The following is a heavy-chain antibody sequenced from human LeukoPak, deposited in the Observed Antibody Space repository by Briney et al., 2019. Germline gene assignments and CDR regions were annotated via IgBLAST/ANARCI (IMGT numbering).Heavy chain of an antibody. CDR2: IYYSGST. D-gene: IGHD3-9*01. CDR1: GGSISSNY. CDR3: ASYDILTGHDY. V-gene: IGHV4-59*08. Sequence: SETLSLTCTVSGGSISSNYWSWIRQPPGKGLEWIGYIYYSGSTNYNPSLKSRVTISVDTSKNQFSLKLSSVTAADTAVYYCASYDILTGHDYWGQGTLVTVSS. J-gene: IGHJ4*02.